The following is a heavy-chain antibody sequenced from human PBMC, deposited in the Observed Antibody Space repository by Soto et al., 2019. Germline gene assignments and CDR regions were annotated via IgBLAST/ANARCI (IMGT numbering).Heavy chain of an antibody. CDR3: ARVGGVGAPPGADY. CDR2: VIPILGQA. CDR1: GVIFSSYA. Sequence: QVQLVQSGAEEKKPGSSVKVSCKASGVIFSSYAISWLRQAPGQGLEWMGAVIPILGQAYYAQNLQDRVTITADESTRTTYVELSSLRSEDTAVYFCARVGGVGAPPGADYWGQGTLVTVSS. J-gene: IGHJ4*02. V-gene: IGHV1-69*01. D-gene: IGHD1-26*01.